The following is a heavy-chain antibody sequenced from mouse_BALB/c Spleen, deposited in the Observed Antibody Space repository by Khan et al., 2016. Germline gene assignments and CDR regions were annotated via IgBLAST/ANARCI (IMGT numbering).Heavy chain of an antibody. V-gene: IGHV14-3*02. J-gene: IGHJ3*01. D-gene: IGHD2-4*01. CDR1: GFNIKDTC. Sequence: EVQLQQSGAELVKPGASVKLSCTASGFNIKDTCMHWVKQRPEQGLEWLGRIDPAHGNTKYDPKFQGKATIPADTSSNTAYLQLSSLPSEDTAVLYCARAPYDYDGGCAFGGQVTLVTVSA. CDR2: IDPAHGNT. CDR3: ARAPYDYDGGCAF.